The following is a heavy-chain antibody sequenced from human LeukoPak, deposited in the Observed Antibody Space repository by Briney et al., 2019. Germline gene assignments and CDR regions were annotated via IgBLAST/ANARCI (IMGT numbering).Heavy chain of an antibody. CDR1: GGSISSYY. CDR2: IYYSGST. J-gene: IGHJ4*02. D-gene: IGHD2-2*01. Sequence: SETLSLTCTVSGGSISSYYWSCIRQPSAKGLELIGYIYYSGSTNYNPSLKSRVTISVDTSKNQFSLKLSSVTAADTAVYYCARASASTPIAPFDYWGQGTLVTVSS. V-gene: IGHV4-59*01. CDR3: ARASASTPIAPFDY.